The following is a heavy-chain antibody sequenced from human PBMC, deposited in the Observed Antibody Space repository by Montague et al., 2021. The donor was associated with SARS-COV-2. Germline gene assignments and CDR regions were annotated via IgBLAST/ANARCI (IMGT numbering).Heavy chain of an antibody. D-gene: IGHD3-10*01. J-gene: IGHJ4*02. V-gene: IGHV4-59*01. Sequence: SETLSLTCSVSGGSIGSYYWSWLRQPPRKGLEWIGHIHYSGSSTYSPSFKSRVTISIDTPKNQFSLKLSSVTAADTAVYYCARSLDPSGTYYLPYWGQGTLVTVSS. CDR2: IHYSGSS. CDR1: GGSIGSYY. CDR3: ARSLDPSGTYYLPY.